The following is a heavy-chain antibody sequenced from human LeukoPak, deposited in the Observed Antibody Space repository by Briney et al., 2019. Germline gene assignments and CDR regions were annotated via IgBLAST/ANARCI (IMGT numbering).Heavy chain of an antibody. V-gene: IGHV3-48*01. CDR3: ASLLVGATYGIDY. CDR1: GFTFSSYS. Sequence: GGSLRLSCAASGFTFSSYSMNWVRQAPGKGLEWVSYISSSSTIYYADSVKGRFTISRDNAKNSLYLQMNSLRAEDTAVYYCASLLVGATYGIDYWGQGTLVTVSS. J-gene: IGHJ4*02. CDR2: ISSSSTI. D-gene: IGHD1-26*01.